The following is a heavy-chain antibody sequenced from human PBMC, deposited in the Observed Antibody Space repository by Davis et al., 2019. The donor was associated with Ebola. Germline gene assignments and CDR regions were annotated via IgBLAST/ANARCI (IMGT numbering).Heavy chain of an antibody. CDR3: ARGDVVVVAATPLYYYYGMDV. Sequence: GGSLRLSCAASGFTFSSYGMHWVRQAPGKGLEWVAVISYDGSNKYYADSVKGRFTISRDNSKNTLYLQMNSLRAEDTAVYYCARGDVVVVAATPLYYYYGMDVWGQGTTVTVSS. CDR2: ISYDGSNK. J-gene: IGHJ6*02. CDR1: GFTFSSYG. V-gene: IGHV3-30*03. D-gene: IGHD2-15*01.